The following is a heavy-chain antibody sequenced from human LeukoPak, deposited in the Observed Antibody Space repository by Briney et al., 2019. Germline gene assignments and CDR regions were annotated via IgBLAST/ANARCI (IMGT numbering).Heavy chain of an antibody. Sequence: PGGTLRLSCAASGFTFSSYGMSWVRQAAGKGLKWVSAISGSGGSTYYADSVKGRFTISRDNSKNTLYLQMNSLRAEDAAVYYCARDRLGELLDYWGQGTLVTVSS. V-gene: IGHV3-23*01. CDR3: ARDRLGELLDY. CDR1: GFTFSSYG. CDR2: ISGSGGST. D-gene: IGHD1-26*01. J-gene: IGHJ4*02.